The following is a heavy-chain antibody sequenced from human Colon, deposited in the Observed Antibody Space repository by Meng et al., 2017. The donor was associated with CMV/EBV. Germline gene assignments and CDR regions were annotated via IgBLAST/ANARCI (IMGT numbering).Heavy chain of an antibody. CDR2: INHSGST. V-gene: IGHV4-34*01. CDR1: GGSFSGYY. D-gene: IGHD4-11*01. CDR3: ARTRLQHNWFDP. J-gene: IGHJ5*02. Sequence: ESLKISCAVYGGSFSGYYWSWIRQPPGKGLEWIGEINHSGSTNYNPSLKSRVTISVDTSKNQFSLKLSSVTAADTAVYYCARTRLQHNWFDPWGQGTLVTVSS.